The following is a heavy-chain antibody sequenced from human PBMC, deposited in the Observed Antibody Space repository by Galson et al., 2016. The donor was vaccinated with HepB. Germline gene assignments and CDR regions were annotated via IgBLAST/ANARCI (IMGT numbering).Heavy chain of an antibody. CDR2: IKEDGSEQ. Sequence: SLRLSCAASEFIFSSYWMSWVRQAPGKGLAWVADIKEDGSEQYYADSVKGRFTISRDNAKNSLYLQMNSLRAEDTAVYYCAKYSGSYKGYDYWGQGTLVTVSS. J-gene: IGHJ4*02. CDR3: AKYSGSYKGYDY. V-gene: IGHV3-7*02. CDR1: EFIFSSYW. D-gene: IGHD1-26*01.